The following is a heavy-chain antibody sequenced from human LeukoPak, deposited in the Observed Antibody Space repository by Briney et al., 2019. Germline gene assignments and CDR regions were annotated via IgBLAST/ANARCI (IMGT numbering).Heavy chain of an antibody. J-gene: IGHJ4*02. Sequence: GGSLRLSCAASGFTFSDYYMGWIRQAPGKELEWVSYISSSGGTIYYADSVKGRFTTSRDNAKNSLYLQMHSLRAEDTAVYYCARDRWSYSSYFDHWGQGALVTVSS. CDR1: GFTFSDYY. D-gene: IGHD3-10*01. V-gene: IGHV3-11*01. CDR3: ARDRWSYSSYFDH. CDR2: ISSSGGTI.